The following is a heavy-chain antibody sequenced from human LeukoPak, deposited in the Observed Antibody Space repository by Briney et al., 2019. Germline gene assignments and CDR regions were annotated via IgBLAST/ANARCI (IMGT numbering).Heavy chain of an antibody. J-gene: IGHJ3*02. CDR3: ARGYCSSTSCYAPDAFDI. CDR2: IIPIFGTA. V-gene: IGHV1-69*13. Sequence: ASVKVSCKASGGTFSSYAISWVRQDPGQGLEWMGGIIPIFGTANYAQKFQGRVTITADESTSTAYMELSSLRSEDTAVYYCARGYCSSTSCYAPDAFDIWGQGTMVTVSS. CDR1: GGTFSSYA. D-gene: IGHD2-2*01.